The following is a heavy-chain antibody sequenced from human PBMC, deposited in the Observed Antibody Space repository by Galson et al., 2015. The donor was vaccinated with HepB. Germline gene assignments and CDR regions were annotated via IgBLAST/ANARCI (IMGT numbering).Heavy chain of an antibody. D-gene: IGHD3-10*01. CDR2: IYYSGST. J-gene: IGHJ6*03. V-gene: IGHV4-39*01. CDR1: GGSISSSSYY. CDR3: ARLGSYGSGYYYYYMDV. Sequence: ETLSLTCTVSGGSISSSSYYWGWVRQPPGQGLEWIGSIYYSGSTYYNPSLKSRVTISVDTSKNQFSLKLSSVTAADTAVYYCARLGSYGSGYYYYYMDVWGKGTTVTVSS.